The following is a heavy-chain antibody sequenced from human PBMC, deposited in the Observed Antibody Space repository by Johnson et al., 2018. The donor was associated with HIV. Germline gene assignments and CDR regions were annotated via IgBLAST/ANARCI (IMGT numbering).Heavy chain of an antibody. J-gene: IGHJ3*02. V-gene: IGHV3-30*03. CDR3: ARSTMIEDAFDI. CDR1: GFTFSSYG. CDR2: ISYDGSNK. D-gene: IGHD3-22*01. Sequence: QVQLVESGGGVVQPGGSLRLSCAASGFTFSSYGMHWVRQAPGKGLEWVAVISYDGSNKYYADSVKGRFTISRDNSKNTLYLQMNSLRAEDTAVYYCARSTMIEDAFDIWGQGTMVTVSS.